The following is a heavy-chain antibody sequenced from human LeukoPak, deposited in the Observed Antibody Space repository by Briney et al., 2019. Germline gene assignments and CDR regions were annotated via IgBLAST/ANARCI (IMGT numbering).Heavy chain of an antibody. CDR2: ISYDGSNK. CDR3: AKVGPHSSSWYGLDY. J-gene: IGHJ4*02. D-gene: IGHD6-13*01. CDR1: GFTFSSYG. V-gene: IGHV3-30*18. Sequence: GRSLRLSCAASGFTFSSYGMRWVRQAPGKGLEWVAVISYDGSNKYYADSVKGRFTISRDNSKNTLYLQMNSLRAEDTAVYYCAKVGPHSSSWYGLDYWGQGTLVTVSS.